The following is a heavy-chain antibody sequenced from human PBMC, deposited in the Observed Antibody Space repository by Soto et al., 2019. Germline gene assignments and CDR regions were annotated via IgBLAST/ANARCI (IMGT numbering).Heavy chain of an antibody. J-gene: IGHJ4*02. V-gene: IGHV4-30-4*01. CDR1: GGSISSGDYY. Sequence: TSETLSLTCTVSGGSISSGDYYWSWIRQPPGKGLEWIGYIYCSGSTYYNPSLKSRVTISVDTSKNQFSLKLSSVTAADTAVYYCARAVSFSGYDYYFDYWGQGTLVTVS. CDR3: ARAVSFSGYDYYFDY. D-gene: IGHD5-12*01. CDR2: IYCSGST.